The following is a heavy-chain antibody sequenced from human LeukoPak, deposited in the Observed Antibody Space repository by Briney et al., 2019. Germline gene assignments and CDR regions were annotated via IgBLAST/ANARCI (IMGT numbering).Heavy chain of an antibody. CDR3: ARSNYGGHSGVWFDP. Sequence: SVKVSCKASGGTFSNYAISWVRQAPGQGLEWMGGILPIFDTGNYAQKFQGRVTVTADASTNTAYMELSSLRSEDTAVYYCARSNYGGHSGVWFDPWGQGTLVTVSS. CDR2: ILPIFDTG. CDR1: GGTFSNYA. D-gene: IGHD4-23*01. V-gene: IGHV1-69*13. J-gene: IGHJ5*02.